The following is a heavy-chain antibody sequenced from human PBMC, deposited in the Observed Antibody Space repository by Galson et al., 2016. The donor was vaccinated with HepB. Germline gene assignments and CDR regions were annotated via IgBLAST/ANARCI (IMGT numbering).Heavy chain of an antibody. CDR1: GFSFNNYG. J-gene: IGHJ4*02. D-gene: IGHD3-16*01. Sequence: SLRLSCAASGFSFNNYGMSWVRQTSGKRLEWVSGISASGGDTRYADSVRGRFTISRDDPKNTLYLQMNSLRAEDTAVYYCAKDALLLWGSPTDCWGQGTLVTVSS. CDR2: ISASGGDT. CDR3: AKDALLLWGSPTDC. V-gene: IGHV3-23*01.